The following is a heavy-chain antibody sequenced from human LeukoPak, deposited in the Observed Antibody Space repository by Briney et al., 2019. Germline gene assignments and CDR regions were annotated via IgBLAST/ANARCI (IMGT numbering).Heavy chain of an antibody. J-gene: IGHJ4*02. Sequence: SETLSLTCTVSGGSVSSGSYYWSWIRQPPGKGLEWIGYIYYSGSTNYNPSLKSRVTTSVDTSKNQFSLKLSSVTAGDTAVYYCARESTVTNHFDYWGQGTLVTVSS. CDR2: IYYSGST. CDR3: ARESTVTNHFDY. D-gene: IGHD4-17*01. V-gene: IGHV4-61*01. CDR1: GGSVSSGSYY.